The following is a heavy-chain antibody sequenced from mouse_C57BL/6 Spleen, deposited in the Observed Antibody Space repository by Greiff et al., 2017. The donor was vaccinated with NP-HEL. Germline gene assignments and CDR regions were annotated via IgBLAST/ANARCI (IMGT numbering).Heavy chain of an antibody. CDR2: IYPRSGNT. D-gene: IGHD4-1*01. CDR1: GYTFTSYG. J-gene: IGHJ2*01. Sequence: QVQLQQSGAELARPGASVKLSCKASGYTFTSYGISWVKQRTGQGLEWIGEIYPRSGNTYYNEKFKGKATLTADKSSSTAYMVLRSLTSEDSAVYFCARFTGTRGYFDYWGQGTTLTVSS. V-gene: IGHV1-81*01. CDR3: ARFTGTRGYFDY.